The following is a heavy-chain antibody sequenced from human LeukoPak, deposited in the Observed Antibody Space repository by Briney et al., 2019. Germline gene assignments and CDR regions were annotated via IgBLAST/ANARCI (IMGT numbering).Heavy chain of an antibody. CDR3: ARDSLVGATSVAFDY. Sequence: GGSLRLSCAASGFTFSSYAMHWVRQAPGKGLEWVAVISYDGSNKYYADSVKGRFTISRDNSKNRLYLQMNSLRAEDTAVYYCARDSLVGATSVAFDYWGQGTLVTVSS. V-gene: IGHV3-30-3*01. D-gene: IGHD1-26*01. CDR1: GFTFSSYA. CDR2: ISYDGSNK. J-gene: IGHJ4*02.